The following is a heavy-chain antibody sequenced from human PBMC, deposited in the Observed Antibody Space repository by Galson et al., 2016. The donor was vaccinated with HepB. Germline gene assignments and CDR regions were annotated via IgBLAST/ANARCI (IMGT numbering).Heavy chain of an antibody. J-gene: IGHJ6*02. V-gene: IGHV2-5*02. D-gene: IGHD5-18*01. CDR3: AHSAVDTSMGSTAYYSGFDV. CDR2: IYWDDDK. CDR1: GFSLSTTGVG. Sequence: PALVKPTQTLTLTCTFSGFSLSTTGVGVGWIRQPPGKALEWLALIYWDDDKRYSPSLKSRLTITKDTSKNQVVLTMTSLDPVDTATYFCAHSAVDTSMGSTAYYSGFDVWGQGTTVIVSS.